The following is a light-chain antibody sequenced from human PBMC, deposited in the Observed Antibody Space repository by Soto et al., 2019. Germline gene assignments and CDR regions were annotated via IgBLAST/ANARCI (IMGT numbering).Light chain of an antibody. CDR1: SSDIGGYNY. CDR3: CSYSSGSTLVI. CDR2: DVT. V-gene: IGLV2-14*03. Sequence: QSVLTQPASVSGSPGQSITISCTGTSSDIGGYNYVSWYQHLPGKAPRLLISDVTNRPSGVSNRFSGSKSGNTASLTISGLQAEDEANYYCCSYSSGSTLVIFGGGIKVTVL. J-gene: IGLJ2*01.